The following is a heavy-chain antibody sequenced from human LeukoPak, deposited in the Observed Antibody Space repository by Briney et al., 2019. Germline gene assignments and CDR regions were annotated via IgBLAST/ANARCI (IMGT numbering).Heavy chain of an antibody. D-gene: IGHD1-26*01. Sequence: GGSLRLSCAASGFTFNSYAMAWVRQAPEKGLEWVSSITDSGISTYYADSVKGRFTISRDNSKNTPYLQMNSLRAEDTAVYYCAKGSRGSYDYWGQGTLVTVSS. CDR1: GFTFNSYA. J-gene: IGHJ4*02. V-gene: IGHV3-23*01. CDR2: ITDSGIST. CDR3: AKGSRGSYDY.